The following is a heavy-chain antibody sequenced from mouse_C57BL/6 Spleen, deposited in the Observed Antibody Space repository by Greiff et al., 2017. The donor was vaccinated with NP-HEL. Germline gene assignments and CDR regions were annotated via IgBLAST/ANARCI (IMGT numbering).Heavy chain of an antibody. J-gene: IGHJ1*03. Sequence: VQLQQSGAELVKPGASVKISCKASGYAFSSYWMNWVKQRPGKGLEWIGQIYPGDGDTNYNGKFKGKATLTADTSSSTAYMQLSSLTTEDSAVYFCARGDGDWYFDVWGTGTTVTVSS. CDR1: GYAFSSYW. CDR3: ARGDGDWYFDV. D-gene: IGHD3-3*01. V-gene: IGHV1-80*01. CDR2: IYPGDGDT.